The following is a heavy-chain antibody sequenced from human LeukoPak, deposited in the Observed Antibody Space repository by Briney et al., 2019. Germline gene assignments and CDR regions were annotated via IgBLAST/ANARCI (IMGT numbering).Heavy chain of an antibody. CDR3: VKVTAAGFVDH. D-gene: IGHD6-13*01. CDR2: IGWNSGGI. V-gene: IGHV3-9*01. Sequence: PGRSLRLSCAASGFTFDDYAMHWVRQAPGKGLEWVSGIGWNSGGIVYADSVKGRFTISRDNAKNSLYLQMNSLGAGDTAFYYCVKVTAAGFVDHWGQGTLVTVSS. J-gene: IGHJ4*02. CDR1: GFTFDDYA.